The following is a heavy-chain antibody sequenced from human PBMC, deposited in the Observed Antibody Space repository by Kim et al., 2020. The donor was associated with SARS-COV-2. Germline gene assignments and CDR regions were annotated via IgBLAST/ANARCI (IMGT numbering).Heavy chain of an antibody. CDR2: GGDT. V-gene: IGHV3-23*01. J-gene: IGHJ4*02. D-gene: IGHD3-16*01. Sequence: GGDTIYAEPVKGGFTISRDNSKSTVYLQMNSLSADDTAVYYCSMWNYVEDWGQGTLVTVSS. CDR3: SMWNYVED.